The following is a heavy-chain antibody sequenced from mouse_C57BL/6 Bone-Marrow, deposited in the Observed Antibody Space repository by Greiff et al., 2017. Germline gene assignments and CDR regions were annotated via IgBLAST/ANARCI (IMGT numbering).Heavy chain of an antibody. J-gene: IGHJ1*03. Sequence: VQLQQSGPELVKPGASVKISCKASGYTFTDYYMNWVKQSHGKSLEWIGDINPNNGGTSYNQKFKGKATLTVDKSSSTAYMELRSLTSEDSAVYYCARRVVTTGYFDVWGTGTTVTVSS. D-gene: IGHD2-2*01. CDR2: INPNNGGT. CDR3: ARRVVTTGYFDV. V-gene: IGHV1-26*01. CDR1: GYTFTDYY.